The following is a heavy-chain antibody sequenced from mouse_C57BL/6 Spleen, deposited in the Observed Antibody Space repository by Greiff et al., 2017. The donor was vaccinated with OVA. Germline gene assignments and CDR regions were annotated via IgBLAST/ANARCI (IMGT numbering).Heavy chain of an antibody. J-gene: IGHJ3*01. CDR3: ARWDGYLFAY. CDR1: GYTFTSYW. CDR2: IHPNSGST. V-gene: IGHV1-64*01. D-gene: IGHD2-3*01. Sequence: VQLQQPGAELVKPGASVKLSCKASGYTFTSYWMHWVKQRPGQGLEWIGMIHPNSGSTNYNEKFKSKATLTVDKSSSTAYMQLSSLTSENSAVYYCARWDGYLFAYWGQGTLVTVSA.